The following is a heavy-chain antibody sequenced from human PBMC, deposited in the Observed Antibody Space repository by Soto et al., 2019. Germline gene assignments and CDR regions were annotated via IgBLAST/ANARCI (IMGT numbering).Heavy chain of an antibody. D-gene: IGHD3-16*01. J-gene: IGHJ4*02. V-gene: IGHV1-46*01. CDR1: GYSFTNYY. Sequence: ASVKVSCKASGYSFTNYYMHWVRQAPGQGLEYMGVIHPNGGGTSYAQKFQGRVTMTSDTSTSIVYMELSSLRSDDTAVYYCNRTLIRSQDGFDLWGQGTLVTFSS. CDR3: NRTLIRSQDGFDL. CDR2: IHPNGGGT.